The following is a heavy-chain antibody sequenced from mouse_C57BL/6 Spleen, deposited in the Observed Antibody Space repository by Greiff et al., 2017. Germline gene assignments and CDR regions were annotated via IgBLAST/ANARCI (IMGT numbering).Heavy chain of an antibody. CDR3: ARYGYYAMDY. V-gene: IGHV1-26*01. J-gene: IGHJ4*01. CDR2: INPNNGGT. Sequence: EVQLQQSGPELVKPGASVKISCKASGYTFTDYYMNWVKQSHGKSLEWIGDINPNNGGTSYNQKFKGKATLTVDKSSSTAYMELSSLTSEDSAVYYCARYGYYAMDYWGQGTSVTVSS. D-gene: IGHD1-1*02. CDR1: GYTFTDYY.